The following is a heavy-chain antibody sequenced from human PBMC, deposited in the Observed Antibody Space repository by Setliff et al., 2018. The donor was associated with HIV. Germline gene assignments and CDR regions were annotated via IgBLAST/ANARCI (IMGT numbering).Heavy chain of an antibody. V-gene: IGHV1-69*13. Sequence: SVKVSCKASGGTLSSYAVTWVRQAPGQGLEWMGGITPMSATANYAQKFKGRVTITADEFTKMAYVELNSLISEDTAVYYCATARVNDYGDYVGLDPWGQGTLVTVSS. CDR3: ATARVNDYGDYVGLDP. CDR2: ITPMSATA. CDR1: GGTLSSYA. D-gene: IGHD4-17*01. J-gene: IGHJ5*02.